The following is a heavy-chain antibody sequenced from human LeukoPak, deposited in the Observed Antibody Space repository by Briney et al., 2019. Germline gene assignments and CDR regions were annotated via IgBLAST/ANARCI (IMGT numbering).Heavy chain of an antibody. Sequence: SVKVSCKASGGTFSSYAISWVRQAPGQGLEWMGGIIPIFGTANYAQKFQGRVTITADESTSTAYMELSSLRSEDTAVYYCASLGSDVDTAMALGNWFDPWGQGTLVTVSS. CDR2: IIPIFGTA. CDR1: GGTFSSYA. V-gene: IGHV1-69*13. CDR3: ASLGSDVDTAMALGNWFDP. J-gene: IGHJ5*02. D-gene: IGHD5-18*01.